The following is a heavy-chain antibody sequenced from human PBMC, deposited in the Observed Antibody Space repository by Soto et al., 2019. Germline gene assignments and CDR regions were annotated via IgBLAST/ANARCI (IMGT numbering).Heavy chain of an antibody. CDR1: GDSVSSNSAG. CDR3: ARGSWDDVSGHYHMDV. V-gene: IGHV6-1*01. Sequence: PSQTLSLTCDISGDSVSSNSAGWNWIRQTPSRGLEWLGRTYYKSKWYYTYAASVKSRITVSPDTSKNQFSLQLTSVTPEDTAVYYCARGSWDDVSGHYHMDVRDKGTTVTVSS. D-gene: IGHD1-1*01. J-gene: IGHJ6*03. CDR2: TYYKSKWYY.